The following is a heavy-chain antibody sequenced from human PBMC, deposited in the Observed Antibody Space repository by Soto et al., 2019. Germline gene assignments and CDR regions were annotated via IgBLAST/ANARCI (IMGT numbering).Heavy chain of an antibody. Sequence: GESLKISCKGSGYSFTSYWIGWVRQMPGKGLEWMGITYPGDSDTRYSPSFQGQVTISADKSISTAYLQWTSLKASDTAMYYCARSRRGAYSSGWYSPSGYYNYGIDVWGQGTKVTVSS. CDR2: TYPGDSDT. V-gene: IGHV5-51*01. J-gene: IGHJ6*02. CDR3: ARSRRGAYSSGWYSPSGYYNYGIDV. D-gene: IGHD6-19*01. CDR1: GYSFTSYW.